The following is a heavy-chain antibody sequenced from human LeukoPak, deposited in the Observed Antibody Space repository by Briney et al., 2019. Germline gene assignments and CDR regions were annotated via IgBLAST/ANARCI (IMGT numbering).Heavy chain of an antibody. CDR2: NYYSGST. V-gene: IGHV4-59*08. CDR3: ARARITMVRGVIYYYYGMDV. J-gene: IGHJ6*02. CDR1: GDSISSYY. D-gene: IGHD3-10*01. Sequence: SETLSLTCTVSGDSISSYYWSWIRQPPGKGLEWIGYNYYSGSTNYNPSLKSRVTISEDTSKNQFSLKLSSVTAADTAVYYCARARITMVRGVIYYYYGMDVWGQGTTVTVSS.